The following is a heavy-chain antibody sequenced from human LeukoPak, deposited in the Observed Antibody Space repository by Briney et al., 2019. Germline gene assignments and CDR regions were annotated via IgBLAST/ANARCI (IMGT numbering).Heavy chain of an antibody. CDR1: GGSFSGYY. CDR3: ARVVSDIVVVPAARVYGMDV. V-gene: IGHV4-34*01. J-gene: IGHJ6*02. D-gene: IGHD2-2*01. CDR2: INHSVST. Sequence: KPSETLSLTCAVYGGSFSGYYWSWIRQPPGKGLEWIGEINHSVSTNYNPSLKSRVTISVDTSKNQFSLKLSSVTAADTGVYYCARVVSDIVVVPAARVYGMDVWGQGTTVTVSS.